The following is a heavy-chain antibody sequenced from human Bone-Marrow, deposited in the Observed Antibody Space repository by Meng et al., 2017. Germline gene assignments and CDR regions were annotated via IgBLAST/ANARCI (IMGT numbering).Heavy chain of an antibody. D-gene: IGHD3-3*01. CDR1: GGTFSSYA. Sequence: SVKVSCKASGGTFSSYAISWVRQAPGQGLEWMGGIIPIFGTANYAQKFQGGVTITADESTSTAYMELSSLRSEDTAVYYCARASPRRGFLEWLYYFDYWGQGTLVTVSS. CDR3: ARASPRRGFLEWLYYFDY. V-gene: IGHV1-69*13. J-gene: IGHJ4*02. CDR2: IIPIFGTA.